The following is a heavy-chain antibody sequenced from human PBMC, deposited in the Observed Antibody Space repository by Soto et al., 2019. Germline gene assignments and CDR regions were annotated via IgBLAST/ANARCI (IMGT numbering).Heavy chain of an antibody. D-gene: IGHD3-9*01. CDR2: TYYRSKWYT. Sequence: SQTLSLTCAVSGDSVSSKSTSWNWIRQSPSRGLEWLGRTYYRSKWYTEYAGSVESRITINPDTSNNQFSLQLTSVTPDDTAVYYCARTRGILLTDEIDSWGQGTLVTVYS. J-gene: IGHJ4*02. CDR3: ARTRGILLTDEIDS. V-gene: IGHV6-1*01. CDR1: GDSVSSKSTS.